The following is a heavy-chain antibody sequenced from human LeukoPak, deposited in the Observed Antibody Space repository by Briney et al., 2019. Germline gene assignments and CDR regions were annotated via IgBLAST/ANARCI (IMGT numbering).Heavy chain of an antibody. J-gene: IGHJ6*04. CDR3: AELGITMIGGV. CDR1: GFTFSSYE. CDR2: SSSSGSTR. V-gene: IGHV3-48*03. D-gene: IGHD3-10*02. Sequence: GGSLRLSCAASGFTFSSYEMNWVRQAPGQGLEWVSHSSSSGSTRYYADSVKGRFIISRDNAKNSLYLQMNSLRAEDTAVYYCAELGITMIGGVWGKGTTVTISS.